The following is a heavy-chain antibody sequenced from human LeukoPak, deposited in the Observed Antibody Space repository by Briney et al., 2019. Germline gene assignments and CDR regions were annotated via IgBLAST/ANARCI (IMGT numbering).Heavy chain of an antibody. D-gene: IGHD2-2*02. V-gene: IGHV1-2*02. CDR2: INPNSGGT. J-gene: IGHJ4*02. CDR3: ARTGPWRVVPAAIGYYFDY. CDR1: GYTFTGYY. Sequence: ASVKVSCKASGYTFTGYYMHWVRQAPGQGLEWMGWINPNSGGTNYAQKFQGRVTMTRDTSISTAYMELSRLRSDNTAVYYCARTGPWRVVPAAIGYYFDYWGQGTLVTVSS.